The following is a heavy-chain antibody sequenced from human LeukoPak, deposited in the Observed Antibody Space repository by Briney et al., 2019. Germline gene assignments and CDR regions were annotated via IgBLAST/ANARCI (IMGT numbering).Heavy chain of an antibody. CDR3: AREKELGAY. Sequence: SETLSLTCTVSGGSISSYYWSWIRRPPGKGLEWSGYTSYSGSTNYNPSLKSRVTISVDTSKNQFSLKLSSVTAADTAVYYCAREKELGAYWGEGTRVSV. CDR2: TSYSGST. J-gene: IGHJ4*02. V-gene: IGHV4-59*12. D-gene: IGHD1-26*01. CDR1: GGSISSYY.